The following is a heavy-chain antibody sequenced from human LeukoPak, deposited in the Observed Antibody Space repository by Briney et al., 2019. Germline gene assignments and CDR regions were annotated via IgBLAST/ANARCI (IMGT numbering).Heavy chain of an antibody. CDR2: FNPGNGDT. J-gene: IGHJ6*02. Sequence: EASVKVSCKASGYIFTNYAIQCVRQAPGQRLEWLGWFNPGNGDTRYSQRFQGRVTITSDASATTAYMELHSLTAEDTAVYYCSRDRWHCRVNCDSVYYYGLDVWGQGTTVTVSS. V-gene: IGHV1-3*01. CDR1: GYIFTNYA. D-gene: IGHD4-23*01. CDR3: SRDRWHCRVNCDSVYYYGLDV.